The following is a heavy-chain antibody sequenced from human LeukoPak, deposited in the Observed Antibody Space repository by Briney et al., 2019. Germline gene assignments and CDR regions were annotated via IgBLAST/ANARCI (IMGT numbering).Heavy chain of an antibody. Sequence: GGSLRLSCTASGFRFGGYSIHWVRQAPGKVLEWLSYISVSGTIHADSVMGRVTVSRDNAKNSLYLQMNSLRAEDTAVYYCARIRGSTLPISYMDVWGKGTTVTVSS. V-gene: IGHV3-48*04. D-gene: IGHD6-13*01. J-gene: IGHJ6*03. CDR1: GFRFGGYS. CDR2: ISVSGT. CDR3: ARIRGSTLPISYMDV.